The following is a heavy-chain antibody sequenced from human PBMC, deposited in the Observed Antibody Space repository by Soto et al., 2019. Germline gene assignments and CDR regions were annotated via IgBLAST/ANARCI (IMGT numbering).Heavy chain of an antibody. V-gene: IGHV1-69*13. CDR1: GGTFSSYA. CDR2: IIPIFGTA. CDR3: ARDRYYGSGSYTHYYGMDV. Sequence: ASVKVSCKASGGTFSSYAISWLRQAPGQGLEWMGGIIPIFGTANYAQKFQGRVTITADESTSTAYMELSSLRSEDTAVYYCARDRYYGSGSYTHYYGMDVWGQGTTVTVSS. J-gene: IGHJ6*02. D-gene: IGHD3-10*01.